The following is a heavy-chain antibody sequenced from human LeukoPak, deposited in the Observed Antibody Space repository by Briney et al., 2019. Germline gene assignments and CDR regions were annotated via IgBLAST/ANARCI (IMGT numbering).Heavy chain of an antibody. J-gene: IGHJ4*02. Sequence: GGSLRLACAASGFTFSSYAMSWVCQAPGKGLEWVAVISYDGSNQYYADSVKGRFAVSRDNSKITLDLQMNSLRADDTAVYYCARDGFSLGIVAAATRGFDYWGQGTLVIVSS. V-gene: IGHV3-30*09. D-gene: IGHD6-13*01. CDR2: ISYDGSNQ. CDR3: ARDGFSLGIVAAATRGFDY. CDR1: GFTFSSYA.